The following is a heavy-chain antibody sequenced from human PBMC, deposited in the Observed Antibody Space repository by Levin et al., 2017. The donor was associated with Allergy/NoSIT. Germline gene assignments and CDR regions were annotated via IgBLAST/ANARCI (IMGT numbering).Heavy chain of an antibody. V-gene: IGHV3-21*01. CDR1: GFTFNNHN. J-gene: IGHJ4*02. Sequence: GGSLRLSCTASGFTFNNHNMNWVRQALGKGLEWVSSISAKSSFIYYADSVKGRFTISRVNDKRSLYLQMNSLRAEDSAVYYCARVYCSSTSCHVPFDYWGQGTLVTVSS. CDR2: ISAKSSFI. CDR3: ARVYCSSTSCHVPFDY. D-gene: IGHD2-2*01.